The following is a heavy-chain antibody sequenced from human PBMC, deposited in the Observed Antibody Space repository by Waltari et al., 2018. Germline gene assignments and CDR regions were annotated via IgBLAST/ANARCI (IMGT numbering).Heavy chain of an antibody. CDR1: RDALTAHY. D-gene: IGHD2-21*02. J-gene: IGHJ4*01. Sequence: LVQSGAEVMKPGASVKVSCMVSRDALTAHYIPWGRQVPGQGLEWMGWSNPNGGATNDARNDRGRITVTWDTAATTSYMGLSGLRSDDTAGYYCAREYCGGDCRLFDYWGQGTLVTVSS. V-gene: IGHV1-2*02. CDR3: AREYCGGDCRLFDY. CDR2: SNPNGGAT.